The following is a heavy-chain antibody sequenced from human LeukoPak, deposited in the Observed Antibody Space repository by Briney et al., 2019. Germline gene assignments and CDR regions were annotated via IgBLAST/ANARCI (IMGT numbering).Heavy chain of an antibody. CDR2: IYYSGST. D-gene: IGHD3-22*01. J-gene: IGHJ4*02. V-gene: IGHV4-39*01. Sequence: PSETLSLTCTVSGGSISSSSYYWGWIRQPPGKGLEWIGSIYYSGSTYYNPSLKSRVTISVDTSKNQFSLKLSSVTAADTAVYYCARHGGYYDSSGYPYWGRGTLVSVSS. CDR3: ARHGGYYDSSGYPY. CDR1: GGSISSSSYY.